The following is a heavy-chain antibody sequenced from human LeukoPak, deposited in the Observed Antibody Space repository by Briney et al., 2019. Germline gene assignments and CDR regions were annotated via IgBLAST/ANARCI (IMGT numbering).Heavy chain of an antibody. Sequence: GGSLRLSCAASGFTFDDYAMYWVRQIPGKGLMWVSRMNGEGTTIDYADSVKGRFTVSRDYAKNTLFLQMNNLRTEDTALYFCATARNFRFEYWGQGSLVIVSA. CDR2: MNGEGTTI. CDR1: GFTFDDYA. D-gene: IGHD1-7*01. V-gene: IGHV3-74*01. J-gene: IGHJ4*02. CDR3: ATARNFRFEY.